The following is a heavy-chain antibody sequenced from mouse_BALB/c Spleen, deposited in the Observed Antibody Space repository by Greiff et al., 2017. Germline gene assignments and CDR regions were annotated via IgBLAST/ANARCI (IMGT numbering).Heavy chain of an antibody. CDR2: IDPETGGT. J-gene: IGHJ4*01. V-gene: IGHV1-15*01. D-gene: IGHD2-14*01. CDR3: TRSLGFRAMDY. CDR1: GYTFTDYE. Sequence: QVQLQQSGAELVRPGASVTLSCKASGYTFTDYEMHWVKQTPVHGLEWIGAIDPETGGTAYNQKFKGKATLTADKSSSTAYMELRSLTSEDSAVYYCTRSLGFRAMDYWGQGTSVTVSS.